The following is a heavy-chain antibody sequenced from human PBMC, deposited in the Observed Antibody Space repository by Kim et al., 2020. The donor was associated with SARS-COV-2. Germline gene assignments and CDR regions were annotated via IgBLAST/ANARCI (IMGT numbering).Heavy chain of an antibody. V-gene: IGHV3-33*01. CDR3: ARDQAVGATYYAAYYFDY. D-gene: IGHD1-26*01. J-gene: IGHJ4*02. Sequence: GGSLRLSCAASGFTFSSYGMHWVRQAPGKGLEWVAVIWYDGSNKYYADSVKGRFTISRDNSKNTLYLQMNSLRAEDTAVYYCARDQAVGATYYAAYYFDYWGQGTLVTVSS. CDR2: IWYDGSNK. CDR1: GFTFSSYG.